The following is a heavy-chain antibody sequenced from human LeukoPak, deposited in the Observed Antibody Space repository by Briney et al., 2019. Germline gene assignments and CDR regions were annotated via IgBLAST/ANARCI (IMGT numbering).Heavy chain of an antibody. CDR1: GGSLSSGGYY. Sequence: SETLSLTCTVSGGSLSSGGYYWSWIRQHPGKGLEWIGYIYYSGSTYYNPSLKSRVTISVDTSKNQFSLKLSSVTAADTAVYYCARTIYYGSGSYHDYWGQGTLVTVSS. CDR3: ARTIYYGSGSYHDY. CDR2: IYYSGST. D-gene: IGHD3-10*01. V-gene: IGHV4-31*03. J-gene: IGHJ4*02.